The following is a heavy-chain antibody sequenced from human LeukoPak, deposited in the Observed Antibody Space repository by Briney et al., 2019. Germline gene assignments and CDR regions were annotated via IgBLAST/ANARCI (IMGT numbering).Heavy chain of an antibody. CDR1: GGSISSYY. Sequence: SETLSLTCTVPGGSISSYYWSWIRQPPGKGLEWIGYIYYSGSTNYNPSLKSRVTISVDTYKNQFSRKLSSVTAEDTAVYYCARLYRGYSYGVDYWGQGTLVTVSS. V-gene: IGHV4-59*12. CDR3: ARLYRGYSYGVDY. CDR2: IYYSGST. J-gene: IGHJ4*02. D-gene: IGHD5-18*01.